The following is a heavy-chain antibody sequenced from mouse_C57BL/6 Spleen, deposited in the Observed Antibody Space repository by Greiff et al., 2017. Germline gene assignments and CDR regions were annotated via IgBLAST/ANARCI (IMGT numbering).Heavy chain of an antibody. CDR1: GFTFSSYT. CDR2: ISGGGGNT. V-gene: IGHV5-9*01. Sequence: EVMLVESGGGLVKPGGSLKLSCAASGFTFSSYTMSWVRQTPEKRLEWVATISGGGGNTYYPDSVKGRFTISRDNAKNTLYLQMSSLRSEDTALYYCARRLWGDYWGQGTTLTVSS. CDR3: ARRLWGDY. D-gene: IGHD1-1*02. J-gene: IGHJ2*01.